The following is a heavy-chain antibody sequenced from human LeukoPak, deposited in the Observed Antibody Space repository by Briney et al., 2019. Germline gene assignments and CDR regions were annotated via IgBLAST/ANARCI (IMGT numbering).Heavy chain of an antibody. Sequence: GGSLTLSCEVSRFTFSSFAMTWVRQAPGKGLEWVSSITGDGQRVHHADSVRGRFTITRDNSKNTLSLQMNSLRAEDTAVYYCAKVHSSGWIYDGWGQGTLVTVSS. CDR3: AKVHSSGWIYDG. D-gene: IGHD6-19*01. CDR2: ITGDGQRV. J-gene: IGHJ4*02. V-gene: IGHV3-23*01. CDR1: RFTFSSFA.